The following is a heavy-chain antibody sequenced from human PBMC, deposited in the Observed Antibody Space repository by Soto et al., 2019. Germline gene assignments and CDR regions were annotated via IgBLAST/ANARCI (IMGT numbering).Heavy chain of an antibody. Sequence: PSVTLSVTCTVAGGSIISGDYYWSWNRQPPGKGLEWIGYIYYSGSTYYNPSLKSRVTISVDTSKNQFSLKLSSVTAADTAVYYCARDDYGDYGSFDYWGQGTLVTVSS. CDR1: GGSIISGDYY. J-gene: IGHJ4*02. CDR2: IYYSGST. CDR3: ARDDYGDYGSFDY. V-gene: IGHV4-30-4*01. D-gene: IGHD4-17*01.